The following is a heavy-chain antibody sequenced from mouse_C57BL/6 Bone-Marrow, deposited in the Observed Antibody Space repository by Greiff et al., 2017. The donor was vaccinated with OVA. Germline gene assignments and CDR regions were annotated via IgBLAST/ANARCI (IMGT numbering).Heavy chain of an antibody. Sequence: QVQLQQPGAELVRPGSSVKLSCKASGYTFTSYWMDWVKQRPGQGLEWIGNIYPSDSETHYNQKFKDKATLTVDKSSSTAYMQLSSLTSEDSAVYYCARGIYYDSYWYFDVWGTGTTVTFSS. CDR2: IYPSDSET. CDR1: GYTFTSYW. CDR3: ARGIYYDSYWYFDV. D-gene: IGHD2-4*01. V-gene: IGHV1-61*01. J-gene: IGHJ1*03.